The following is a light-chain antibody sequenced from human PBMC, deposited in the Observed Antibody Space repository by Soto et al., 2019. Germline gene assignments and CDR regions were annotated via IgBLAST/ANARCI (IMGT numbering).Light chain of an antibody. V-gene: IGKV4-1*01. CDR1: QSFLYSSNNKDY. J-gene: IGKJ1*01. Sequence: EMVVTQSPESMAEFLGERATINSKSSQSFLYSSNNKDYLAWYQQKPGQPPKLLIYWASTRESGVPDRFSGSGSGTDFTFAFSSRMPADLAVCSFRQYSSTPWAFRRGTKVDIK. CDR2: WAS. CDR3: RQYSSTPWA.